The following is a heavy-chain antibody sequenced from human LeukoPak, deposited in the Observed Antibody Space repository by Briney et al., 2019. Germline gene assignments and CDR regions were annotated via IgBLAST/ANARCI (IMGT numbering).Heavy chain of an antibody. D-gene: IGHD3-10*02. CDR2: ISSSSIYI. Sequence: GGSLRLSCAASGFTFSSYNMNWVRQAPGKGLEWVSSISSSSIYIYYADSVKGRFTISRDNAKNSLYLQMNSLRAEDTAVYYCAELGITMIGGVWGKGTTVTISS. J-gene: IGHJ6*04. CDR3: AELGITMIGGV. V-gene: IGHV3-21*01. CDR1: GFTFSSYN.